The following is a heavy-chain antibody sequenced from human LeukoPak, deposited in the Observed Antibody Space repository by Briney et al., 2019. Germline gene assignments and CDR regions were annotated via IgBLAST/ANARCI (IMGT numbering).Heavy chain of an antibody. V-gene: IGHV3-30*18. CDR1: GFTFSRYG. CDR3: AKGQNLWCREPYDAFDI. J-gene: IGHJ3*02. CDR2: ISFHGNNK. Sequence: GRSLRLSCAASGFTFSRYGMHWVPHASGRGLEWGAVISFHGNNKYYADAVKGRFTISRDNSKNTLYLQMNSLRAEDTAVYYCAKGQNLWCREPYDAFDIWGQGTMVTVSS. D-gene: IGHD3-10*01.